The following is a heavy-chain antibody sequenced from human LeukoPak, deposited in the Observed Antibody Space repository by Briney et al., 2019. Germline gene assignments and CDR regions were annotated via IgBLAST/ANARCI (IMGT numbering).Heavy chain of an antibody. Sequence: PGGSLRLSCAASGFTFSSYGMHWVRQAPGKGLEWVAFIRYDGSNKYYADSVKGRFTISRDNSKNTLYLQMNSLRAEDTAVYYCAKSPGMNIAAYFDYWGQGTLVTVSS. CDR3: AKSPGMNIAAYFDY. CDR2: IRYDGSNK. CDR1: GFTFSSYG. J-gene: IGHJ4*02. D-gene: IGHD6-13*01. V-gene: IGHV3-30*02.